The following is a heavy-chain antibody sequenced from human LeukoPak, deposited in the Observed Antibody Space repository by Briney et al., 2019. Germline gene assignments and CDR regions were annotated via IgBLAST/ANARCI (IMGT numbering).Heavy chain of an antibody. CDR1: GFTVSSNY. V-gene: IGHV3-66*02. CDR3: VRGGIRVSGIDAFDI. D-gene: IGHD5/OR15-5a*01. Sequence: GGSLRLSCAASGFTVSSNYMSWVRQAPGKGLEWVSVIYSGGSTYYADSVKGRFTISRDNSKNTLYLQMNSLRAEDTAVYYCVRGGIRVSGIDAFDIWGHGTMVTVSS. J-gene: IGHJ3*02. CDR2: IYSGGST.